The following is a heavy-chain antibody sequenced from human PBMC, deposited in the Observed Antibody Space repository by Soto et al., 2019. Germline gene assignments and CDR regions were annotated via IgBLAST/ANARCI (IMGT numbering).Heavy chain of an antibody. Sequence: EASVKVSCKASGYTFTGYYMHWVRQAPGQGLEWMGWINPNSGGTNYAQKFQGRVTMTRDTSISTAYMELSRLRSDDTAVYYCARAPRSNAPYYYYCMDVWGQGTMVTVSS. CDR1: GYTFTGYY. D-gene: IGHD4-4*01. J-gene: IGHJ6*02. CDR3: ARAPRSNAPYYYYCMDV. V-gene: IGHV1-2*02. CDR2: INPNSGGT.